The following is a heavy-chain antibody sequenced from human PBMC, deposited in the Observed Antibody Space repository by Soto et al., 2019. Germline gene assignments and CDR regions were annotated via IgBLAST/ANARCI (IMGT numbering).Heavy chain of an antibody. J-gene: IGHJ4*02. CDR3: ARVRAYGWGGVDY. CDR1: GFTFDDYG. V-gene: IGHV3-20*04. CDR2: INCDGRST. Sequence: EVQLVESGGGVVRPGGSLRLSCAASGFTFDDYGMSWVRQAPGKGLEWVSGINCDGRSTGYADSVKGRFTISRDNAKNSLYLQMKSLGAEDTAFYYCARVRAYGWGGVDYWGQGTVVTVSS. D-gene: IGHD3-10*01.